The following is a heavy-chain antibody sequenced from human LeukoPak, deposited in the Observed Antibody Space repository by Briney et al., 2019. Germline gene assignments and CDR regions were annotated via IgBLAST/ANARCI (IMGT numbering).Heavy chain of an antibody. CDR2: IYHSGST. V-gene: IGHV4-4*02. J-gene: IGHJ5*02. CDR3: ARPYGSGSYTEPYWFDP. Sequence: SGTLSLTCAVSGGSISSSNWWSWVRQPPGKGLEWIGEIYHSGSTNYNPSLKSRVTISVDKSKNQFSLKLSSVTAADTAVYYCARPYGSGSYTEPYWFDPWGQGTLVTVSS. CDR1: GGSISSSNW. D-gene: IGHD3-10*01.